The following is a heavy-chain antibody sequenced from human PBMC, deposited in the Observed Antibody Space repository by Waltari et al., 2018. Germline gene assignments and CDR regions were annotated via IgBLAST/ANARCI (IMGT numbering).Heavy chain of an antibody. CDR3: AKDQSSGVPSYYYGMDV. V-gene: IGHV3-30*18. CDR1: GFTFSRYG. D-gene: IGHD3-10*01. J-gene: IGHJ6*02. CDR2: ISYDGSNK. Sequence: QVQLVESGGGVVQPGRSLRLSCAASGFTFSRYGMHWVRQAPGKGLEWVAVISYDGSNKYYADSVKGRFTISRDNSKNTLYLQMNSLRAEDTAVYYCAKDQSSGVPSYYYGMDVWGQGTTVTVSS.